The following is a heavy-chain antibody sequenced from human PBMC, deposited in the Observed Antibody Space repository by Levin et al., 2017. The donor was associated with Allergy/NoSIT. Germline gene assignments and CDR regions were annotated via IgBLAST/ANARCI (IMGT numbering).Heavy chain of an antibody. CDR3: AKESHYDILTGYYWGMDV. CDR2: ISYDGSNE. CDR1: GFTFSRYG. Sequence: GESLKISCAASGFTFSRYGMHWVRQAPGKGLEWVADISYDGSNEGFADSVKGRFTISRDNSKNTLYLQMNSLRAEDTAVYYCAKESHYDILTGYYWGMDVWGQGTTVTVSS. J-gene: IGHJ6*02. D-gene: IGHD3-9*01. V-gene: IGHV3-30*18.